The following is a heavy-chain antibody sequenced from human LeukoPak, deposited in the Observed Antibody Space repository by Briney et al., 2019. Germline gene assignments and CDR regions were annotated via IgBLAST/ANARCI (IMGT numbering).Heavy chain of an antibody. CDR1: GYTFTGYY. J-gene: IGHJ4*02. D-gene: IGHD4-17*01. CDR3: ATSASYGDYGVDF. Sequence: GASVKVSCKASGYTFTGYYMHWVRQAPGQGLEWMGWINPNSGGTNYAQKFQGRVTMTRNTSITTVYMELSSLRSEDTAIYYCATSASYGDYGVDFWGQGTLVTVSS. CDR2: INPNSGGT. V-gene: IGHV1-2*02.